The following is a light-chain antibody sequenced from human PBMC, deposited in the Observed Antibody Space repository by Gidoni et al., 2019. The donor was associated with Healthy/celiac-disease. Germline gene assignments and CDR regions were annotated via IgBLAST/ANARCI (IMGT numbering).Light chain of an antibody. Sequence: QSALTQPASVSGSPGQSSTISCTGTSRDDGGYNYVSWYQQHPGNAPKLMFYEVSNQPSGASNRFSGSKAGNTAFLTISGLQADDDAYYYCSSDTSSSTFYVFGTGTKVTVL. CDR3: SSDTSSSTFYV. V-gene: IGLV2-14*01. CDR2: EVS. J-gene: IGLJ1*01. CDR1: SRDDGGYNY.